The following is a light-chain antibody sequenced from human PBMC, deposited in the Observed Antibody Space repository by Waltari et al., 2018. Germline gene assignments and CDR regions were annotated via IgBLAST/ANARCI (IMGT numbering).Light chain of an antibody. V-gene: IGKV1-5*03. CDR1: QSISTL. CDR3: QQYGTYPLT. Sequence: DIQMTQSPSTLSASVGDRVTITCRASQSISTLLAWSQQKPGKAPKLLIYKASSLESGVPLRFSGSGSGTEFTLTISSLQPDDFASYYCQQYGTYPLTFGGGTKVGIE. J-gene: IGKJ4*01. CDR2: KAS.